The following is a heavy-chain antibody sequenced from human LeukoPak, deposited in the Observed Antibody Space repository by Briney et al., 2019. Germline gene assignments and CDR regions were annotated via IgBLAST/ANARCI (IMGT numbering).Heavy chain of an antibody. D-gene: IGHD2-8*01. CDR1: GFTFSRDS. CDR3: AKDRSAPHMLWNALDI. CDR2: ISSSSSYI. V-gene: IGHV3-21*01. Sequence: GGSLRLSCAASGFTFSRDSMNWVRQAPGKGLEWVSSISSSSSYIYYGDSVKGRFTISRDNAKNSLYLQMNSLRAEDTAVYYYAKDRSAPHMLWNALDIWGQGTMVTVSS. J-gene: IGHJ3*02.